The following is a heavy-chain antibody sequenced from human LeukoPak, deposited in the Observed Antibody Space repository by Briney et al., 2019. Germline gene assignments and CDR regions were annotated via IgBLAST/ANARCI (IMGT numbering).Heavy chain of an antibody. D-gene: IGHD6-19*01. CDR2: IIPILGIA. V-gene: IGHV1-69*04. CDR1: GGTFSSYA. CDR3: ARAGGWSREVGHY. Sequence: ASVKVSCKASGGTFSSYAISWVRQAPGQGLEWMGRIIPILGIANYAHKFQGRVTITADKSTSTAYMELSSLRSEDTAVYYCARAGGWSREVGHYWGQGTLVTVSS. J-gene: IGHJ4*02.